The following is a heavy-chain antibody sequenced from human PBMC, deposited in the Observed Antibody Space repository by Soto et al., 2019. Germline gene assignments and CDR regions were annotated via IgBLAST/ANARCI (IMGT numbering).Heavy chain of an antibody. Sequence: GESLKISFKGSGYSFTSYWIGWVRQMPGKGLEWMGIIYPGDSDTRYSPSFQGQVTISADKSIRTAYLQWSSLKASDTAMYYCASSEYSSSSGYYYGMDVWGQGTTVTVSS. D-gene: IGHD6-6*01. CDR3: ASSEYSSSSGYYYGMDV. CDR1: GYSFTSYW. CDR2: IYPGDSDT. J-gene: IGHJ6*02. V-gene: IGHV5-51*01.